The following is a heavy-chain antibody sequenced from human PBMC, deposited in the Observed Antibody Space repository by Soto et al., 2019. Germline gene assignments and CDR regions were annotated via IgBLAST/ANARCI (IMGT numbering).Heavy chain of an antibody. V-gene: IGHV3-66*01. D-gene: IGHD3-22*01. J-gene: IGHJ6*02. CDR3: ARDLGNYYDSYYYYGMDV. CDR1: GFTVSSTY. Sequence: GGSLRLSCAASGFTVSSTYMNWVRQAPGKGLEWVSVIYSGGSTYYADSVKGRFTISRDNSKNTLYLQMNSLRAEDTAVFYCARDLGNYYDSYYYYGMDVWGQGTTVTVSS. CDR2: IYSGGST.